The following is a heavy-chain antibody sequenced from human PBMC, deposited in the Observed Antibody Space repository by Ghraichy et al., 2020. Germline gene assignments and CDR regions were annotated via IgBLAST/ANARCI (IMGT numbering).Heavy chain of an antibody. CDR3: ARAYSGSGWYSY. CDR1: GGSFSGYY. J-gene: IGHJ4*02. CDR2: INHSGST. V-gene: IGHV4-34*01. D-gene: IGHD6-19*01. Sequence: LSLTCAVYGGSFSGYYWSWIRQPPGKGLEWIGEINHSGSTNYNPSLKSRVTISVDTSKNQFSLKLSSVTAADTAVYYCARAYSGSGWYSYWGQGTLVTVSS.